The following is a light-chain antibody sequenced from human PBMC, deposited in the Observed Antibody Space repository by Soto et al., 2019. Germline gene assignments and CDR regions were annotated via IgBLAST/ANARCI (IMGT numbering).Light chain of an antibody. CDR3: QQYGISPSYT. CDR2: GAS. V-gene: IGKV3-20*01. Sequence: EIVLTQSPGALSLSPGEGATLSCRASQSLSSSYVAWYQQKLGQPPWLLIYGASNRATGIPDRFSGRWSGTEFTLTISRLEPEDFAVYYCQQYGISPSYTFAQGTKVDIK. CDR1: QSLSSSY. J-gene: IGKJ2*01.